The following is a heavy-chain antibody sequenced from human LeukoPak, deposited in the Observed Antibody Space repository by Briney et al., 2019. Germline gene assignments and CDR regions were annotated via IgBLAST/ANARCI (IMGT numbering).Heavy chain of an antibody. Sequence: GGSLRLSCASSAFNFTAYWMHWVRQDPRQGLLWVARINSDGTTTNYPDSVKGRFTISRDNAKNTLFLQLNSLRAEDTAVYFCAVSNGGYGPWGQGALVTVSS. V-gene: IGHV3-74*01. J-gene: IGHJ5*02. D-gene: IGHD5-12*01. CDR2: INSDGTTT. CDR1: AFNFTAYW. CDR3: AVSNGGYGP.